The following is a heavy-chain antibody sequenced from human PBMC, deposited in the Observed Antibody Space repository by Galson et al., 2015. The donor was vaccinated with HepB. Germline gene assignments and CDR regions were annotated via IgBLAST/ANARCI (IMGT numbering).Heavy chain of an antibody. V-gene: IGHV4-61*01. D-gene: IGHD3-3*01. Sequence: SVTLSLTCNVSGGSVTSGNYYWTWIRQPPGKGLEYIGHVFQRGSTNYNPSLRSRVSISVDTSKNHFSLKLTSVTAADTAVYYCARSGTDDFWSGYYNRYFDLWGRGTLVSVSS. CDR1: GGSVTSGNYY. J-gene: IGHJ2*01. CDR3: ARSGTDDFWSGYYNRYFDL. CDR2: VFQRGST.